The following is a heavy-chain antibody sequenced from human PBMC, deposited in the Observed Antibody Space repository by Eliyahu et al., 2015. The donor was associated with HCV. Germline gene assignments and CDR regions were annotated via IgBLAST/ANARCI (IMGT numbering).Heavy chain of an antibody. CDR3: ARGSRYCGGDCYSDY. V-gene: IGHV3-21*01. J-gene: IGHJ4*02. CDR1: GFXFSRYS. Sequence: EVQLVESGGGLVKPGGSLRLSCAASGFXFSRYSMNWVRQAPGKGLEWVSSISSSSSYIYYADSVKGRFTISRDNAKNSLYLQMNSLRAEDTAVYYCARGSRYCGGDCYSDYWGQGTLVTVSS. D-gene: IGHD2-21*02. CDR2: ISSSSSYI.